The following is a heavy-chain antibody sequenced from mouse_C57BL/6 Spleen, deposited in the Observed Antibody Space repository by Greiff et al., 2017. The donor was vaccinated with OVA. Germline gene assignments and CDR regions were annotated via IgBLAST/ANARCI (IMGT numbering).Heavy chain of an antibody. D-gene: IGHD4-1*01. CDR3: ARGGGTGTNFDY. CDR1: GYAFSSSW. Sequence: QVQLQQSGPELVKPGASVKISCKASGYAFSSSWMNWVKQRPGKGLEWIGRIYPGDGDTNYNGKFKGKATLTADKSSSTAYMQLSSLTSEDSAVYCCARGGGTGTNFDYWGQGTTLTVSS. J-gene: IGHJ2*01. CDR2: IYPGDGDT. V-gene: IGHV1-82*01.